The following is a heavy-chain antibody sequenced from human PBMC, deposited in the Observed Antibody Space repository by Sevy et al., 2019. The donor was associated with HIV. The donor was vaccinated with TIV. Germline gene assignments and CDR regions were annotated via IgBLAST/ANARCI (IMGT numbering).Heavy chain of an antibody. J-gene: IGHJ4*02. CDR2: IKQDGSKR. CDR3: AREGSGGFDY. Sequence: GGSLRLSCAASGFSFSNYWMSWVRQAPGKGLEWVANIKQDGSKREYVESVKGRLTISRGNGKNSVYLQMDSLRAEDTAVYYCAREGSGGFDYWGQGTLVTVSS. D-gene: IGHD2-15*01. CDR1: GFSFSNYW. V-gene: IGHV3-7*01.